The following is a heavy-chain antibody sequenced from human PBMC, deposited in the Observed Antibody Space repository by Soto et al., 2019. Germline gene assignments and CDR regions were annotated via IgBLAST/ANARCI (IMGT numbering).Heavy chain of an antibody. V-gene: IGHV1-18*01. CDR2: ISTYNDKT. CDR3: ARGADYDCWAGLPYYFDY. Sequence: QVQLVQSGSEVKKPGASVKVPCKASGYTFTTYGISWVRQAPGQGLEWMGWISTYNDKTNYAQKFQGRVTMTTDTSTSTAYMELRSLRSDDTAVYYCARGADYDCWAGLPYYFDYWGQGILVTVSS. J-gene: IGHJ4*02. CDR1: GYTFTTYG. D-gene: IGHD3-3*01.